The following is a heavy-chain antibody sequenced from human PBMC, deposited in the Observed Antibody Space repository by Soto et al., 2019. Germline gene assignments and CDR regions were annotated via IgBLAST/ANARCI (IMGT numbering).Heavy chain of an antibody. CDR1: GGSISSYY. Sequence: PSETLSLTCTVSGGSISSYYWSWLRQPPGKGLEWIGDIYFSGNTNFNPSLKSRVTMSVDTSKDQFSLKLSSVTAADTAVYYCARDGLNDGRHHFVYWGQGTLVTVYS. CDR3: ARDGLNDGRHHFVY. CDR2: IYFSGNT. J-gene: IGHJ4*02. D-gene: IGHD2-8*01. V-gene: IGHV4-59*01.